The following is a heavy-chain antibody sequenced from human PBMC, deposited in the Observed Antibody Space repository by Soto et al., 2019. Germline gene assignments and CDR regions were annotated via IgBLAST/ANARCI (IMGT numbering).Heavy chain of an antibody. Sequence: ASVKVSCKASGGTFSSYAISWVRQAPGQGLEWMGWINAGNGKTKYSQKFQGRVIITRDTSASTAYMELSSLRSEDTAVYYCARDRVVGATLMRCFDPWGQGTLVPSPQ. CDR1: GGTFSSYA. CDR3: ARDRVVGATLMRCFDP. CDR2: INAGNGKT. D-gene: IGHD1-26*01. J-gene: IGHJ5*02. V-gene: IGHV1-3*01.